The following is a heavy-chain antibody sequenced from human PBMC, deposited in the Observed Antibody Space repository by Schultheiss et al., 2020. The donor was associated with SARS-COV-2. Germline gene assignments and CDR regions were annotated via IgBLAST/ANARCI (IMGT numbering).Heavy chain of an antibody. V-gene: IGHV4-59*01. CDR3: ARVPYGDYPGY. J-gene: IGHJ4*02. CDR2: IYYSGST. CDR1: GGSISSYY. D-gene: IGHD4-17*01. Sequence: GSLRLSCTVSGGSISSYYWSWIRQPPGKGLEWIGYIYYSGSTYYNPSLKSRVTISVDRSKNQFSLKLSSVTAADTAVYYCARVPYGDYPGYWGQGTLVTVSS.